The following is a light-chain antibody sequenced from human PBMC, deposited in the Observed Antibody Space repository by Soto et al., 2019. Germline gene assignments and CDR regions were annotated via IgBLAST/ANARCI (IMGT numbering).Light chain of an antibody. CDR1: SSNIGSNT. CDR2: SNN. V-gene: IGLV1-44*01. J-gene: IGLJ2*01. CDR3: AAWDDSLNAVV. Sequence: QSVLTQPPSASGTPGQRVTISCSGGSSNIGSNTVNWYHQLPGTAPNLLIYSNNQRPSGVPDRFSGSKSGTSASLAISGLQSEDEADYYCAAWDDSLNAVVFGGGTKLTVL.